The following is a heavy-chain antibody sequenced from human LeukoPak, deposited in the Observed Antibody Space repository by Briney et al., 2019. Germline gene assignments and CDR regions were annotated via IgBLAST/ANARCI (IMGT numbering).Heavy chain of an antibody. D-gene: IGHD2-2*01. CDR2: IWYDGSNK. CDR3: AKDIDSVVVPAAKGGYSYDDY. V-gene: IGHV3-33*06. Sequence: PGRSLRLSWAASGFTFSSYGMHWVRQAPGKGLEWVAVIWYDGSNKYYADSVKGRFTISRDNSKNTLYLQMNSLRAEDTAVYYCAKDIDSVVVPAAKGGYSYDDYWGQGTLVTVSS. J-gene: IGHJ4*02. CDR1: GFTFSSYG.